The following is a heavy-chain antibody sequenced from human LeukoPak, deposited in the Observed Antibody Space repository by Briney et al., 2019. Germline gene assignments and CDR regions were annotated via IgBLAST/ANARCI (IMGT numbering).Heavy chain of an antibody. D-gene: IGHD2-8*01. CDR3: SRENGAFSPFGY. V-gene: IGHV4-4*02. J-gene: IGHJ4*02. Sequence: PSGTLSLTCGVSGGSISNTNWWSWVRQPPRQGLEWIGEISLTGLTHYNPSLESRVTVSRDKSKNQLSLNLTSVTAADTAVYYCSRENGAFSPFGYWGQGTLVTVLS. CDR2: ISLTGLT. CDR1: GGSISNTNW.